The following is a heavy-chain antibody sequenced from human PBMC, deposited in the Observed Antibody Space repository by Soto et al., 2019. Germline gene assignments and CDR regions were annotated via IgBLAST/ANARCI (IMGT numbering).Heavy chain of an antibody. V-gene: IGHV1-69*06. CDR2: IIPIFGTA. CDR3: AREVQGRRGGYEAYYFDY. Sequence: ASVKVSCKASGGTFTSYAISWVRQAPGQGLEWMGGIIPIFGTANYNPSLKSRVTISVDTSKNQFSLKLSSVTAADTAVYYCAREVQGRRGGYEAYYFDYWGQGTLVTAPQ. D-gene: IGHD5-12*01. J-gene: IGHJ4*02. CDR1: GGTFTSYA.